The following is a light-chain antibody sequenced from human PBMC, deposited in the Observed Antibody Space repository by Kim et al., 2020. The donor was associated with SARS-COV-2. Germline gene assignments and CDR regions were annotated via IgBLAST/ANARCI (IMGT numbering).Light chain of an antibody. CDR2: AAS. CDR1: QDISSY. J-gene: IGKJ1*01. V-gene: IGKV1-39*01. Sequence: SASVGDRVTITGRASQDISSYLNWYQQKTGTAPKLLMYAASSLQSGVPSRFRGGGSGTEYTLTISSLQPEDFATYYCQQSFRTPWTFGQGTKLEI. CDR3: QQSFRTPWT.